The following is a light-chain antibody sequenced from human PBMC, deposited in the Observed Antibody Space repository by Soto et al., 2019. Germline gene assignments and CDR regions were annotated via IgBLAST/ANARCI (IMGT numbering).Light chain of an antibody. V-gene: IGKV3-20*01. J-gene: IGKJ4*01. CDR2: DAS. CDR1: QTVTNNY. CDR3: PVFTCYPHS. Sequence: EDVLTESPCALSLPPAKRATRYCRASQTVTNNYLTWYQPKPGPAPRLLIYDASRRATGIPDRFSGGGSGTDFTLTIVILEPEDFTVYYCPVFTCYPHSFGGGTNEDI.